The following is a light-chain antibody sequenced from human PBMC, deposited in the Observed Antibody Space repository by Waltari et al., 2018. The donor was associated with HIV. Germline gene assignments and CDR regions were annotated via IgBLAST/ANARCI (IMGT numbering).Light chain of an antibody. CDR3: QQVNGYPLT. CDR2: ATS. CDR1: QNIYSY. Sequence: DIQLTQSPSFLSASIGDRVTITCRASQNIYSYLVWYQQKPGRAPQVLIYATSTLQSGVPSRFSGSGSGTEFDLTITNLQPDDFATYYCQQVNGYPLTFGGGTKVEIK. J-gene: IGKJ4*01. V-gene: IGKV1-9*01.